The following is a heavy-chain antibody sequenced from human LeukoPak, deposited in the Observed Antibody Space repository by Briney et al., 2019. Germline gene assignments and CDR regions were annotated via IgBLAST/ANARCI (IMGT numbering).Heavy chain of an antibody. V-gene: IGHV3-48*01. Sequence: GGSLRLSCAASGFSFSSNSMNWVRQAPGKGLEWVSYISGSSSTIYYADSVKGRFTISRDNAKNSLYLQMNSLRAEDTAVYYCARIRNYGSGAYYYYYMDVWGKGTTVTISS. CDR3: ARIRNYGSGAYYYYYMDV. CDR2: ISGSSSTI. D-gene: IGHD3-10*01. CDR1: GFSFSSNS. J-gene: IGHJ6*03.